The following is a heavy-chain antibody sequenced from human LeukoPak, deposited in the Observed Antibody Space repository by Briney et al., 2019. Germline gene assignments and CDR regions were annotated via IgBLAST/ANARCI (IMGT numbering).Heavy chain of an antibody. D-gene: IGHD3-3*01. J-gene: IGHJ4*02. Sequence: PGGSLRLSCAASGFTVSTKYMSWVRQAPGKGLEWVSVIYTVGPTHYADSVKGRFTISREWSRNTLYLQMNSLRVEDSAVYYCAKDLGRFGVGVSLDFWGLGTLVTVAS. CDR1: GFTVSTKY. CDR3: AKDLGRFGVGVSLDF. V-gene: IGHV3-66*01. CDR2: IYTVGPT.